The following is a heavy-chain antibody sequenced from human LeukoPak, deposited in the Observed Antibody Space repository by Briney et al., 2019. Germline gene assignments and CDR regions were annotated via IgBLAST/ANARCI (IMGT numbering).Heavy chain of an antibody. CDR3: AKQALTYSSSDRDY. CDR2: ISGSGGST. CDR1: GFTSSSYA. J-gene: IGHJ4*02. V-gene: IGHV3-23*01. Sequence: GGSLRLSCAASGFTSSSYAMSWVRQAPGKGLEWVSAISGSGGSTYYADPVKGRFTISRDNSKNTLYLQMNSLRAEDTAVYYCAKQALTYSSSDRDYWGQGALVTVSS. D-gene: IGHD6-19*01.